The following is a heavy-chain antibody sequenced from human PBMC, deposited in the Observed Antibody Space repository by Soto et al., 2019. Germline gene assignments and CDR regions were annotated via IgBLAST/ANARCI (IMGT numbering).Heavy chain of an antibody. CDR2: IYYSGST. CDR3: ARVTYYYDSSGYYFDY. Sequence: QVQLQESGPGLVKPSQTLSLTCTVSGGSISSGGYYWSWIRQHPGKGLEWIGYIYYSGSTYYNPSLKIRVTISVDTSKKQCSLKLSSVTASDTAVYYCARVTYYYDSSGYYFDYWGQGTLVTVSS. V-gene: IGHV4-31*03. J-gene: IGHJ4*02. CDR1: GGSISSGGYY. D-gene: IGHD3-22*01.